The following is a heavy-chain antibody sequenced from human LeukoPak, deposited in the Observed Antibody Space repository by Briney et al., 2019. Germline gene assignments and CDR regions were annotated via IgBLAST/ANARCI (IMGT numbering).Heavy chain of an antibody. V-gene: IGHV3-23*01. J-gene: IGHJ6*03. D-gene: IGHD6-13*01. Sequence: GGSLRLSCAASGFTFGKYAMNWVRQAPGERLERLSSITGDALHTYYADSVKGRFTISRDNSKNTIYFQMNSLRVDDTAVYYCAKDGTAAGTYWYYYYYYMDVWGKGTTVTVSS. CDR3: AKDGTAAGTYWYYYYYYMDV. CDR2: ITGDALHT. CDR1: GFTFGKYA.